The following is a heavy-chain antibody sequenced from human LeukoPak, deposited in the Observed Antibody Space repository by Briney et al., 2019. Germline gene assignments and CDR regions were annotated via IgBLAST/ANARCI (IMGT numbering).Heavy chain of an antibody. J-gene: IGHJ4*02. CDR3: ARGGTAIVMYYFDY. V-gene: IGHV4-39*07. D-gene: IGHD5-18*01. Sequence: SETLSLTCTVAGGSISSSSYYWGWLREPPGKGREWIGRIYHSGSTYYNPSLKSRVTISVDTSKNQFSLKLSSVTAADTAVYYCARGGTAIVMYYFDYWGQGTLVTVSS. CDR2: IYHSGST. CDR1: GGSISSSSYY.